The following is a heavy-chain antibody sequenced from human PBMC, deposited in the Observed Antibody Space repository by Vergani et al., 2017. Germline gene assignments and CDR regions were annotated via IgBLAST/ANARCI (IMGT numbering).Heavy chain of an antibody. J-gene: IGHJ6*02. D-gene: IGHD2-2*01. CDR3: ARDPDIVVVPAAPYYYYYYGMDF. Sequence: QVQLVQSGAEVKKPGASVKVSCKASGYTFTSYGISWVRQAPGQGLEWMGWISAYNGNTNYAQKLQGRVTMTTDTSTSTAYMELRSLRSADTAVYYCARDPDIVVVPAAPYYYYYYGMDFWGQGTTVTVSS. CDR2: ISAYNGNT. V-gene: IGHV1-18*04. CDR1: GYTFTSYG.